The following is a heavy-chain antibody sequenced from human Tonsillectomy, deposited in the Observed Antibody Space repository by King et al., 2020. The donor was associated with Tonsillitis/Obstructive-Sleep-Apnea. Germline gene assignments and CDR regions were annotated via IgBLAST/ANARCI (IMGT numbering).Heavy chain of an antibody. CDR2: IYYSGST. Sequence: QLQESGPGLVKPSQTLSLTCTVSGGSISSGGYYWSWIRQHPGKGLGWIGYIYYSGSTYYNPSLNSRVTLSFEPSKNQFSLQLSSVTAADTAVYYCARVNALGYCSSTSCRQFDYWGQGTLVTVSS. J-gene: IGHJ4*02. V-gene: IGHV4-31*03. CDR1: GGSISSGGYY. CDR3: ARVNALGYCSSTSCRQFDY. D-gene: IGHD2-2*01.